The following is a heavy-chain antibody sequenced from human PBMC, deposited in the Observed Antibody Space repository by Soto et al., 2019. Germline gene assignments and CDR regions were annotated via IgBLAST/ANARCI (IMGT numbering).Heavy chain of an antibody. CDR3: ARHFGGIVVVTAPYYYYGMDV. CDR1: GYSFTSYW. CDR2: IDPSDSYT. V-gene: IGHV5-10-1*01. J-gene: IGHJ6*02. D-gene: IGHD2-21*02. Sequence: GESLKISCKGSGYSFTSYWISWVRQMPGKGLEWMGRIDPSDSYTNYSPSFQGHVTISADKSISTAYLQWSSLKASDTAMYYCARHFGGIVVVTAPYYYYGMDVWGQGTTVTVSS.